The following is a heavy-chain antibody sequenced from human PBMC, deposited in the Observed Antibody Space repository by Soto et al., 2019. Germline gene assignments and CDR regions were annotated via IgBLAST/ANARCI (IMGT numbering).Heavy chain of an antibody. V-gene: IGHV4-59*13. Sequence: QVHLQQSGPGLVKPSETLSLTCTVSGDSITIYYWGWIRQPPGKGLEWIGSISYSGITYYNPTLNTRVTISLHSTKGPVSQKVRSVAAADTAVYYCATVKKERACFDYWGQGPLVTVSS. CDR1: GDSITIYY. CDR2: ISYSGIT. J-gene: IGHJ4*02. CDR3: ATVKKERACFDY.